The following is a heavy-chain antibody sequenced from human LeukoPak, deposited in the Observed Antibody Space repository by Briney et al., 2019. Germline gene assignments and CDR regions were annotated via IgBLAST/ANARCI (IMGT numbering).Heavy chain of an antibody. CDR3: ARMDIVVVPADY. CDR1: GYTFTGYY. CDR2: INPNSGGT. D-gene: IGHD2-2*03. J-gene: IGHJ4*02. V-gene: IGHV1-2*02. Sequence: ASVKVSCKASGYTFTGYYMHWVRQAPGQGLEWMGWINPNSGGTNYAQKFQGRVTMTRDTSISTAYMELSRLRSDDTAVYYCARMDIVVVPADYWGQGTLVTVSS.